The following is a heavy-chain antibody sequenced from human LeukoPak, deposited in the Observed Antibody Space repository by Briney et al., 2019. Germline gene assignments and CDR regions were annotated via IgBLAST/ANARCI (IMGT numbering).Heavy chain of an antibody. Sequence: PSETLSLTCTVSGGSISSSSYYWGWIRQPPGKGLEWIGSIYYSGSTYYNPSLKSRVTISVDTSKNQFSLKLSSVTAADTAVYYCAREKLPDYYESSGYYYPPGDVCPTIFDYWGQGTLVTVSS. V-gene: IGHV4-39*07. CDR1: GGSISSSSYY. D-gene: IGHD3-22*01. J-gene: IGHJ4*02. CDR3: AREKLPDYYESSGYYYPPGDVCPTIFDY. CDR2: IYYSGST.